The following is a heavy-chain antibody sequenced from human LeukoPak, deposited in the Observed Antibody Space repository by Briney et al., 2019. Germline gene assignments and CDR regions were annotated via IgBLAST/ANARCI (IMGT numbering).Heavy chain of an antibody. CDR1: GFTFSSYA. D-gene: IGHD3-10*01. V-gene: IGHV3-23*01. J-gene: IGHJ4*02. CDR2: ISGSGGST. CDR3: AKPSSTGYYGSGKYYFDY. Sequence: GGSLRLSCAASGFTFSSYAMSWVRQAPGKGLEWVSAISGSGGSTYYADSVKGRFTTSRDNSKNTLYLQMNSLRAEDTAVYYCAKPSSTGYYGSGKYYFDYWGQGTLVTVSS.